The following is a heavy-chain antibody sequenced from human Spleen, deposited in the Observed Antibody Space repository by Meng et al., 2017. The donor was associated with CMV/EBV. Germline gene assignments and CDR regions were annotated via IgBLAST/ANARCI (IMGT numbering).Heavy chain of an antibody. CDR1: GGSISSSSYY. D-gene: IGHD1-14*01. Sequence: SETLSLTCTVSGGSISSSSYYWGWIRQPPGKGLEWIGSIYYSGSTYYNPSLKSRVTISRDNSKNTLYLQMNSLRAEDTAVYYCATGVDVWGQGTTVTVSS. V-gene: IGHV4-39*07. CDR2: IYYSGST. CDR3: ATGVDV. J-gene: IGHJ6*02.